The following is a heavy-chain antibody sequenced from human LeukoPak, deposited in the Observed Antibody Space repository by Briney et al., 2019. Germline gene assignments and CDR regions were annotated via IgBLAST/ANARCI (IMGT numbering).Heavy chain of an antibody. D-gene: IGHD3-10*01. V-gene: IGHV3-30-3*01. CDR3: ASGYYYGSGSYYTTIDY. CDR2: ISYDGSNK. Sequence: GGSLRLSCAASGFTFSSYAMHWVRQAPGKGLEWVAVISYDGSNKYYADSVKGRFTISRDNSKNTLYLQMNSLRSEDTAVYYCASGYYYGSGSYYTTIDYWGQGTLVTVSS. CDR1: GFTFSSYA. J-gene: IGHJ4*02.